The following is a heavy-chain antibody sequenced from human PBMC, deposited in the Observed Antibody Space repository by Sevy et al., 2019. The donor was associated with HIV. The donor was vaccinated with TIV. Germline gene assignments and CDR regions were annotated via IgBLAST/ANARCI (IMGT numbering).Heavy chain of an antibody. CDR1: GGSLRSSRYY. J-gene: IGHJ4*02. CDR3: TRRGYSGRFDF. CDR2: IYQDGSS. V-gene: IGHV4-39*01. Sequence: SETLSLTCSVSGGSLRSSRYYWGWIRQPPGKGLEWIGSIYQDGSSSYIPSLKSRVTMSADTSKNQFSLRLTSVTAADTAVYYCTRRGYSGRFDFWGQGFLVTVSS. D-gene: IGHD5-12*01.